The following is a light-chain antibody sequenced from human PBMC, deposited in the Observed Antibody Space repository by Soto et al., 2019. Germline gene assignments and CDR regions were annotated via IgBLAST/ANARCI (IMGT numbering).Light chain of an antibody. J-gene: IGKJ4*01. CDR1: QDISNH. V-gene: IGKV1-33*01. CDR3: QQYVNALT. Sequence: DIQMTQSPSSLSASAGDRVTITCQASQDISNHFNWYQQKAGKAPKLLINDASNLEAGVPSRFSGRGAGTDVTLTISSLQPEDIATYYCQQYVNALTFGGGTKVQIK. CDR2: DAS.